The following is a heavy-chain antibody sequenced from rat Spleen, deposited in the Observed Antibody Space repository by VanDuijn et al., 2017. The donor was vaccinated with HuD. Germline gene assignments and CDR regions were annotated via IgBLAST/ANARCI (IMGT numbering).Heavy chain of an antibody. CDR1: GFSFTDYN. V-gene: IGHV5-25*01. Sequence: EVQLVESGGGLVQPGRSLKLSCVASGFSFTDYNMAWVRQAPTKDLQWVTSISTGGGYTYYRDSVKGRFSISRDDAKSTLYLQMDSLRSEDTATYYCATAGFLLFASWGQGTLVTVSS. J-gene: IGHJ3*01. D-gene: IGHD1-6*01. CDR2: ISTGGGYT. CDR3: ATAGFLLFAS.